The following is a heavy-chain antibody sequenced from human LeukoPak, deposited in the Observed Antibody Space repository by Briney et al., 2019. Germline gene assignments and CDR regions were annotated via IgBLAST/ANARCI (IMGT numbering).Heavy chain of an antibody. CDR3: ARRYCSGGSCYYGAFDI. V-gene: IGHV1-69*06. CDR1: GGTFSSYA. CDR2: IIPIIGTA. J-gene: IGHJ3*02. D-gene: IGHD2-15*01. Sequence: SVKVSCKASGGTFSSYAISWVRQAPGQGLEWMGGIIPIIGTANYAQKFQGRVTITADKSTSTAYMELSSLRSEDTAVYYCARRYCSGGSCYYGAFDIWGQGTMVTLSS.